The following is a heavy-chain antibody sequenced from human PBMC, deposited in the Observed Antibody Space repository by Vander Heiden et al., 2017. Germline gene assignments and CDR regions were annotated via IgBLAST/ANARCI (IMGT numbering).Heavy chain of an antibody. CDR3: ARDRALGYSGYYWAVY. J-gene: IGHJ4*02. Sequence: EVQLVESGGGLVQPGGSLRLSCAASGFTFSSYSPNWVCQAPGNVLEWVSSISSRSSDMYDTGSVKGRFTNSRDNAKNSLYLQMNSLRAEDTAVYYCARDRALGYSGYYWAVYWGQGTLVTVSS. V-gene: IGHV3-21*01. CDR1: GFTFSSYS. D-gene: IGHD5-12*01. CDR2: ISSRSSDM.